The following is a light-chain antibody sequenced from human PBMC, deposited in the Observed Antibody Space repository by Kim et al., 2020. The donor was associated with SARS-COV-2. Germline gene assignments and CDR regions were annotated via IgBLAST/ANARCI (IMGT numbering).Light chain of an antibody. V-gene: IGKV1-5*03. CDR1: QSISSW. J-gene: IGKJ1*01. CDR3: QQYNTQRWT. CDR2: KAS. Sequence: DIQMTQSPSTLSASVGDRVTITCRASQSISSWLAWYQQKPEKAPKLLIYKASSLESGVPSRFSGSGSGTEFTLTISSLQPDDFATYYCQQYNTQRWTFGQGTKVHIK.